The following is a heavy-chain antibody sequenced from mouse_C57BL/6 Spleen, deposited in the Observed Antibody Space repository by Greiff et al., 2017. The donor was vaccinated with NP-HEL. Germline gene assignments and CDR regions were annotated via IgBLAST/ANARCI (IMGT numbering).Heavy chain of an antibody. V-gene: IGHV5-6*01. D-gene: IGHD4-1*01. J-gene: IGHJ1*03. CDR3: ARETGRGYFDV. CDR2: ISSGGSYT. Sequence: EVKVVESGGDLVKPGGSLKLSCAASGFTFSSYGMSWVRQTPDKRLEWVATISSGGSYTYYPDSVKGRFTISRDNAKNTLYLQMSSLKSEDTAMYYCARETGRGYFDVWGTGTTVTVSS. CDR1: GFTFSSYG.